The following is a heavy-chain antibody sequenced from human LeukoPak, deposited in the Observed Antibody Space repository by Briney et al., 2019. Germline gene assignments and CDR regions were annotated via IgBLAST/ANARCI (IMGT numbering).Heavy chain of an antibody. J-gene: IGHJ3*02. CDR1: GFTLRIYD. CDR2: IGIAGDT. V-gene: IGHV3-13*01. CDR3: VRGGIQVSGIDAFDI. Sequence: PPGGCLTLSCAAAGFTLRIYDMDSVRHTPGRGLEWVSAIGIAGDTPCPDSVKGRFTISRENAKNSIYLQMNSLKDGDTAVYYCVRGGIQVSGIDAFDICGEGKMGTVSP. D-gene: IGHD5/OR15-5a*01.